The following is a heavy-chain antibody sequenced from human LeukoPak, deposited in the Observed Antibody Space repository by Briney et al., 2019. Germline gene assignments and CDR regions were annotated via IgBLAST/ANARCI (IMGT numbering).Heavy chain of an antibody. D-gene: IGHD3-10*01. V-gene: IGHV3-11*01. CDR2: ISGSGNYI. CDR3: ATGSQIREADY. J-gene: IGHJ4*02. Sequence: GGSLRLSCAASGFTFSDYYMSWIRQAPGKGLEWVSYISGSGNYINYADSVKGRFTISRDNAKNSLYLQMNSLRAEDTAVYYCATGSQIREADYWGQGTLVTVSS. CDR1: GFTFSDYY.